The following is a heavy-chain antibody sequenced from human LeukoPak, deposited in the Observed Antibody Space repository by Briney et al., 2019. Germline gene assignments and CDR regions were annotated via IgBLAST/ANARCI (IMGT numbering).Heavy chain of an antibody. CDR3: ARILRYYGSANWFDP. D-gene: IGHD3-10*01. CDR2: ISSSSSCI. Sequence: GGSLRLSCAASGFTFSSYSMNWVRQAPGKGLEWVSSISSSSSCIYYADSVKGRFTISRDNAKNSLYLQMNSLRAEDTAVYYCARILRYYGSANWFDPWGQGTLVTVSS. V-gene: IGHV3-21*04. J-gene: IGHJ5*02. CDR1: GFTFSSYS.